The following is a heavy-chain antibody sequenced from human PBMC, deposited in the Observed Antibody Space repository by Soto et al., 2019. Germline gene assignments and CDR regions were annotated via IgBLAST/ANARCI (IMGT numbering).Heavy chain of an antibody. D-gene: IGHD4-17*01. Sequence: QVQLVQSGAEVKKPGASVKVSCKASGFTFTSYYMHWVRQAPGQGLEWMGIINPSGGSTSYAQKFQGRVTMTRDTSTSTVYMELSSLRSEDTAVYYCARAAYGDKGWFDPWGQGTLVTVSS. V-gene: IGHV1-46*01. CDR2: INPSGGST. J-gene: IGHJ5*02. CDR3: ARAAYGDKGWFDP. CDR1: GFTFTSYY.